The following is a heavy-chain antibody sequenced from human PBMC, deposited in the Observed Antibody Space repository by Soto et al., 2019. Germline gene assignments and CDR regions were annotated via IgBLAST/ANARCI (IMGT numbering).Heavy chain of an antibody. Sequence: QITLKESGPSLVKPTQTLTLTCTFSGFSLSTSEVGVGWIRQPPGKALEWLALIYWNGDKRYSPSLKNRLTITKDTSKNQVVLTMTNMDPSDTATYFCAHPDNRGRSERAAFDFWGQGTLVTVSS. J-gene: IGHJ4*02. CDR3: AHPDNRGRSERAAFDF. CDR2: IYWNGDK. D-gene: IGHD3-3*01. CDR1: GFSLSTSEVG. V-gene: IGHV2-5*01.